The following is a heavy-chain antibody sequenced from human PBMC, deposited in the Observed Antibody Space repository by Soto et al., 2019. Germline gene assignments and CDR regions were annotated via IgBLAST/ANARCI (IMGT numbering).Heavy chain of an antibody. Sequence: QVQLVESGGGVVQPGRSLRLSCAASGFTFSSYGMHWVRQAPGKGLEWVAVISYDGSNKYYADSVKGRLTISRDNSKNTLYLQMNSLRAEDTAVYYCAKDFSSGGGYFDYWGQGTLVTVSS. CDR1: GFTFSSYG. V-gene: IGHV3-30*18. J-gene: IGHJ4*02. CDR3: AKDFSSGGGYFDY. CDR2: ISYDGSNK. D-gene: IGHD2-15*01.